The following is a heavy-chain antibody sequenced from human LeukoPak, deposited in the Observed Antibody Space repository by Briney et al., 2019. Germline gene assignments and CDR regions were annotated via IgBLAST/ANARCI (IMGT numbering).Heavy chain of an antibody. CDR2: INPNSGFA. J-gene: IGHJ4*02. CDR3: ARGQQWLEAFDY. V-gene: IGHV1-2*02. Sequence: EASVKVSCKASGYTFTGYYIHWVRQAPGQGLQWMGWINPNSGFAHYPQNFQGRLTMTRDTSISTVHMELSRLRSDNTAVYYCARGQQWLEAFDYWGLGTLVTVSS. CDR1: GYTFTGYY. D-gene: IGHD6-19*01.